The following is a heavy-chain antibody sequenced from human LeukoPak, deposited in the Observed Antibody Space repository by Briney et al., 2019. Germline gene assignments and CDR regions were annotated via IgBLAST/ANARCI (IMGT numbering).Heavy chain of an antibody. Sequence: SETLSLTCTVSNGSISSDTYFWSWIRQPAGKGLEWIGRMSSSGISTYSPSLKSRVTISVDTSKNQFSLKLSSVTAADTAVYYCARGSYDFWSGYYLGYYYYYMDVWGKGTTVTVSS. CDR1: NGSISSDTYF. J-gene: IGHJ6*03. D-gene: IGHD3-3*01. V-gene: IGHV4-61*10. CDR2: MSSSGIS. CDR3: ARGSYDFWSGYYLGYYYYYMDV.